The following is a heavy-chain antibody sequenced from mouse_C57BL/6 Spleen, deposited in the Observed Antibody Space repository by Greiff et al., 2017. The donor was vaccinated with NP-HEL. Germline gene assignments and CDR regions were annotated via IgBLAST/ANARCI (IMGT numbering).Heavy chain of an antibody. V-gene: IGHV1-54*01. CDR2: INPGSGGT. J-gene: IGHJ4*01. Sequence: VKVVESGAELVRPGTSVKVSCKASGYAFTNYLIEWVKQRPGQGLEWIGVINPGSGGTNYNEKFKGKATLTADKSSSTAYMQLSSLTSEDSAVYFCARYDYDGYAMDYWGQGTSVTVSS. CDR1: GYAFTNYL. CDR3: ARYDYDGYAMDY. D-gene: IGHD2-4*01.